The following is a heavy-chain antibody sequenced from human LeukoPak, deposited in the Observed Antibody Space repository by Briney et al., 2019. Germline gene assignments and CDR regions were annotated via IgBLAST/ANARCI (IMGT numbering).Heavy chain of an antibody. Sequence: GGSLRLSCAASGFTFSSYNMNWVRQAPGKGLEWVSSISSSRSYISYADSVKGRFTISRDNAKNSLYLQMNSLRAEDTAVYYCARGDRVVRLPFDYWGQGTLVTVSS. CDR2: ISSSRSYI. J-gene: IGHJ4*02. D-gene: IGHD3-22*01. V-gene: IGHV3-21*04. CDR1: GFTFSSYN. CDR3: ARGDRVVRLPFDY.